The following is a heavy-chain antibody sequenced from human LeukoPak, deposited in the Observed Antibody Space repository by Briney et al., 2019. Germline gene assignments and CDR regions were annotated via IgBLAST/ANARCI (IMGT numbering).Heavy chain of an antibody. Sequence: ASVKVSCKASGYIFTGYYMHWGRQAPGQGLEWVGWINPNSGGTNYAQKFQGRVTMTRDTSISTAYMEVSRLRSDDTAVYYCTTAVPQWELSYWGQGTLVTVSS. D-gene: IGHD1-26*01. V-gene: IGHV1-2*02. CDR1: GYIFTGYY. J-gene: IGHJ4*02. CDR2: INPNSGGT. CDR3: TTAVPQWELSY.